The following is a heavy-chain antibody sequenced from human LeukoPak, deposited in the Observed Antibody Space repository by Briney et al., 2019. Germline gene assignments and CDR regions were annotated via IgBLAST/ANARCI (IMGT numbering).Heavy chain of an antibody. CDR1: GGSISSSSYY. Sequence: SETLSLTCTVSGGSISSSSYYWGWIRQPPGKGLEWIGSIYYSGSTYYNPSLKSRVTISVDTSKNQFSLKLSSVTAADTAVYYCARDVSSGSGSDNDAFDIWGQGTMVTVSS. V-gene: IGHV4-39*07. J-gene: IGHJ3*02. CDR2: IYYSGST. D-gene: IGHD3-10*01. CDR3: ARDVSSGSGSDNDAFDI.